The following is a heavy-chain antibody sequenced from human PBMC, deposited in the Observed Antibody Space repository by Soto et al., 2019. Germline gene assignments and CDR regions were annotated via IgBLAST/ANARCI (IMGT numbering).Heavy chain of an antibody. D-gene: IGHD5-18*01. CDR1: GGTFSSYP. Sequence: QVQLVQSGAEVKKPGSSVKVSCKASGGTFSSYPISWVRQAPGQGLEWMGGIIHIFGKVNYEQKFQGRVTITAVESTNTAYMELSSLRSDDTAVYYCARVYSFGYFPDYSYDMDVWGQGTTVTVSS. CDR3: ARVYSFGYFPDYSYDMDV. V-gene: IGHV1-69*01. J-gene: IGHJ6*02. CDR2: IIHIFGKV.